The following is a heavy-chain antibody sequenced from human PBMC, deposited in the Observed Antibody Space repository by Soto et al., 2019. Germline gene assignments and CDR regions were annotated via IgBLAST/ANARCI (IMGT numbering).Heavy chain of an antibody. CDR2: IYYSGST. V-gene: IGHV4-59*01. Sequence: PSETLSLTCTVSGGSISSYYWSWIRQPPGKGLEWIGYIYYSGSTNYNPSLKSRVTISVDTSKNQFSLKLSSVTAADTAVYYCASGPDFWSGYYWNWFDPWGQGTLVTVSS. J-gene: IGHJ5*02. D-gene: IGHD3-3*01. CDR3: ASGPDFWSGYYWNWFDP. CDR1: GGSISSYY.